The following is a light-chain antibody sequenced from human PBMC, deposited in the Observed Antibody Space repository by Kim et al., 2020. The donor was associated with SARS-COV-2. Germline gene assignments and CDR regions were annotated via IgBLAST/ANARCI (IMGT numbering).Light chain of an antibody. V-gene: IGKV1-39*01. CDR3: QQSYSTPLT. J-gene: IGKJ4*01. CDR2: AAS. Sequence: ASVGDSVTSTCRASQSISNYLYWYHQRQGQAPKLLFCAASSLQSGVQSRFSGNGSGTEFTLTISSLQPEDFATYYCQQSYSTPLTFGGGTKVDIK. CDR1: QSISNY.